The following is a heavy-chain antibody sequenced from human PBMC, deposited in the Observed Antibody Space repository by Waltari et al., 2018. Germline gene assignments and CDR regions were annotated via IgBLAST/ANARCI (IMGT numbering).Heavy chain of an antibody. D-gene: IGHD1-26*01. CDR2: IAYDRSNK. CDR3: AREVGADVFDY. J-gene: IGHJ4*02. V-gene: IGHV3-30-3*01. Sequence: QVQLVESGGGVVQPGRSLRLSCAASGFTFSSYAMHWVRQAPGKGLEGVAVIAYDRSNKYSADSGNGRFTISRDNSKNTLYLQMNSLRAEDTAVYYCAREVGADVFDYWGQGTLVTVSS. CDR1: GFTFSSYA.